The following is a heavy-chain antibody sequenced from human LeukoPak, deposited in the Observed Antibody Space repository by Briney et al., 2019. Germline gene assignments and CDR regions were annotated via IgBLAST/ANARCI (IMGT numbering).Heavy chain of an antibody. Sequence: PSETLSLTCTVSGGSISSYYWSWIRQPAGKGLEWIGRIYTSGSTNYNPSLQSRVTISVDTSKNQFSLKLSSVTAADTAVYYCARHNWGYSYGTNWYFDLWGRGTLVTVSS. CDR1: GGSISSYY. CDR3: ARHNWGYSYGTNWYFDL. J-gene: IGHJ2*01. CDR2: IYTSGST. D-gene: IGHD5-18*01. V-gene: IGHV4-4*07.